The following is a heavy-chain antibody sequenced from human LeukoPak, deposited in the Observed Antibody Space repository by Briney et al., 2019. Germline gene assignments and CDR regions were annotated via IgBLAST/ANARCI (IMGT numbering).Heavy chain of an antibody. D-gene: IGHD2-15*01. CDR2: ISSSSSYI. J-gene: IGHJ4*02. CDR1: GFTFSSYS. V-gene: IGHV3-21*01. CDR3: ARVAGSEYYFDY. Sequence: GGSLRLSCAASGFTFSSYSMNWVRQAPGKGLEWVSSISSSSSYIYYADSVKGRFTISRDNSKNTLYLQMDSLRAEDTAVYYCARVAGSEYYFDYWGQGTLVTVSS.